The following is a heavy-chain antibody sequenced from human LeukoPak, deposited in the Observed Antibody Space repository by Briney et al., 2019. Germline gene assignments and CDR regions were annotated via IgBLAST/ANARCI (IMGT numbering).Heavy chain of an antibody. CDR2: IYYSGST. D-gene: IGHD3-10*01. Sequence: PSETLSLTCTVSGGSISSSSYYWGWIRQPPGKGLEWIGSIYYSGSTYYNPSLKSRVTISVDTSKNQFSLKLSSVTAADTAVYYCARGPRYGSGSPRYWGQGTLVTVSS. CDR1: GGSISSSSYY. V-gene: IGHV4-39*01. CDR3: ARGPRYGSGSPRY. J-gene: IGHJ4*02.